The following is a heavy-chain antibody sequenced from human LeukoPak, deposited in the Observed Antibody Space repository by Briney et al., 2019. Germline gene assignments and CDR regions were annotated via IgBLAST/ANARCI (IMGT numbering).Heavy chain of an antibody. J-gene: IGHJ4*02. CDR3: AKSPLWQWLVVGGDFDY. Sequence: GGSLRLSCAASGFTFSSYAMSWVRQAPGKGLEWVSAISGSGGSTYYADSVKGRFTISRDNSKNTLYLQMNSLRAEGTAVYYCAKSPLWQWLVVGGDFDYWGQGTLVTVSS. D-gene: IGHD6-19*01. V-gene: IGHV3-23*01. CDR1: GFTFSSYA. CDR2: ISGSGGST.